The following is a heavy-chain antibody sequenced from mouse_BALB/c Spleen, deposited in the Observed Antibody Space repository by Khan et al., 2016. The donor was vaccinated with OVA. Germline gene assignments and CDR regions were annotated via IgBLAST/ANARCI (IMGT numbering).Heavy chain of an antibody. Sequence: EVQLQESGPGPVNPSQSLSLTCTVTGYSITSDYAWNWIRQFPGNKLEWMGYINYSGSTNYNPALKSRISITRDTSKNQFFLQLNSVTTEDTATYDCARDGSRYNYAMDYWGQGTSVTVSS. V-gene: IGHV3-2*02. CDR3: ARDGSRYNYAMDY. D-gene: IGHD2-3*01. CDR1: GYSITSDYA. CDR2: INYSGST. J-gene: IGHJ4*01.